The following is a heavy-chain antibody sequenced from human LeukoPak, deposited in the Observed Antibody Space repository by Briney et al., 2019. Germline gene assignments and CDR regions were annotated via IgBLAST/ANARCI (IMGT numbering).Heavy chain of an antibody. Sequence: ASVKVSCKASGYTFTGYDINWVRQATGQGLEWMGWMNPNSGNTGYAQKFQGRVTMTRNTSISTAYMELSSLRSEDTAVYYCARGGASGSYITSYYYYYYGMDVWGQGTTVTVSS. D-gene: IGHD1-26*01. CDR1: GYTFTGYD. J-gene: IGHJ6*02. CDR2: MNPNSGNT. CDR3: ARGGASGSYITSYYYYYYGMDV. V-gene: IGHV1-8*01.